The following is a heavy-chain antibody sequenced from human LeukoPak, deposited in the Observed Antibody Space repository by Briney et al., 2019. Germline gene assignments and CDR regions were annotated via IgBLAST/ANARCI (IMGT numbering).Heavy chain of an antibody. CDR2: FDPEDGET. J-gene: IGHJ4*02. Sequence: ASVKVSCKASGYTFTDYYMHWVQQAPGKGLEWMGGFDPEDGETIYAQKFQGRVTMTEDTSTDTAYMELSSLRSEDTAVYYCARSGYGLLLGWGQGTLVTVSS. D-gene: IGHD4-23*01. CDR3: ARSGYGLLLG. CDR1: GYTFTDYY. V-gene: IGHV1-24*01.